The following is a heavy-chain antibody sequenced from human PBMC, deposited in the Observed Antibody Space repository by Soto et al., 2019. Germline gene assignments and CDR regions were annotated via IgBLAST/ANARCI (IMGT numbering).Heavy chain of an antibody. CDR1: GGSISSYY. J-gene: IGHJ6*03. CDR2: IYYSGNT. CDR3: ARVLRERSGFTGSLDYYYYYYMDV. V-gene: IGHV4-59*08. Sequence: QVQLQESGPGLVKPSETLSLTCTVSGGSISSYYWSWIRQPPGKGLEWIGYIYYSGNTNYNPSVNSRGTISVDTSKNQFSLKLSSVTAADTAGYYCARVLRERSGFTGSLDYYYYYYMDVWGKGTTVTVSS. D-gene: IGHD3-9*01.